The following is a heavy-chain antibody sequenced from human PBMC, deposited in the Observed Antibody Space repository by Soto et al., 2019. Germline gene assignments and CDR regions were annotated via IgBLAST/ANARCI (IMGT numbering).Heavy chain of an antibody. D-gene: IGHD6-13*01. V-gene: IGHV4-30-2*01. CDR3: ARAYSSSWYVDY. CDR2: MYHSGST. J-gene: IGHJ4*02. Sequence: SETLSLTCAVSGGSISSGGYSWSWIRQPPGKGLEWIGYMYHSGSTYYNPSLKSRVTISVDTSKNQFSLKLSSVTAADTAVYYCARAYSSSWYVDYWGQGTLVTVSS. CDR1: GGSISSGGYS.